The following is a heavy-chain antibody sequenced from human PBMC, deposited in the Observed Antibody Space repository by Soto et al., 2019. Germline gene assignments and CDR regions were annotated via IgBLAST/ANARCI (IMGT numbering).Heavy chain of an antibody. D-gene: IGHD2-2*02. CDR3: ARTIPNWFDP. V-gene: IGHV4-59*01. CDR1: GGSIRSYY. CDR2: IYYSGST. Sequence: SETLSLTCTVSGGSIRSYYWSWIRQPPGKGLEWIWYIYYSGSTNYNPSLKSRVTISVDTSKNQFSLKLSSVTAADTAVYYCARTIPNWFDPWGQGTLVTVSS. J-gene: IGHJ5*02.